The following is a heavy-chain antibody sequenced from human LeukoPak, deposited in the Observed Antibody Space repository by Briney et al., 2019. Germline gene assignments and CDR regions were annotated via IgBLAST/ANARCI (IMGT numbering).Heavy chain of an antibody. J-gene: IGHJ4*02. V-gene: IGHV4-38-2*02. Sequence: PSETLSLTCTVSGYSISSGYYWGWIRQPPGKGLEWIGSIYHSGSTYYNPSLKSRVTISVDTSKNQFSLKLSSVTAADTAVYYCATSSGWYRFDSWGQGTLVTVSS. CDR3: ATSSGWYRFDS. D-gene: IGHD6-19*01. CDR1: GYSISSGYY. CDR2: IYHSGST.